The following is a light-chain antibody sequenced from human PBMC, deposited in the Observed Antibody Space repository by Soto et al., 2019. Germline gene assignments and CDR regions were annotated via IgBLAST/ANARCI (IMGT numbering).Light chain of an antibody. Sequence: DIQMTQSPSSQSASVQVKVTITCRASKGISRYLNWYQQKPGKAPKHLIYAASSLQSGVPSRFSGSGSETDFTLTISSLQPEDFATYYCQQTYSTPPWTFGQGTKVEIK. CDR3: QQTYSTPPWT. V-gene: IGKV1-39*01. CDR2: AAS. J-gene: IGKJ1*01. CDR1: KGISRY.